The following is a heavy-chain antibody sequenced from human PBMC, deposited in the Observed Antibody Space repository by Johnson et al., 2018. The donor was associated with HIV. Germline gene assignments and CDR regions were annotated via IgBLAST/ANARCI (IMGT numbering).Heavy chain of an antibody. J-gene: IGHJ3*02. D-gene: IGHD6-13*01. CDR2: INSDGSST. V-gene: IGHV3-74*01. CDR3: AREQELIGERAFDI. CDR1: GFTFSTYW. Sequence: VQLVESGGGLVQPGGSLRLSCAASGFTFSTYWMHWVRQAPGKGLVWVSRINSDGSSTNYADSVKGRLTISRDNAKNTLYLQMNSLRAEDTAVYYCAREQELIGERAFDIWGQGTMVTVSS.